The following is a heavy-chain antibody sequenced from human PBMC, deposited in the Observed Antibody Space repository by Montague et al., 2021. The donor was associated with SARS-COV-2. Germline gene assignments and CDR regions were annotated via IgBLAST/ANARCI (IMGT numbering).Heavy chain of an antibody. D-gene: IGHD6-25*01. CDR3: ARGLSGSYSGGWVPVALFDFYYYMDV. V-gene: IGHV4-34*01. CDR1: GGSFSGYY. J-gene: IGHJ6*03. Sequence: SETLSLTCAVYGGSFSGYYWSWIRRPSGKGLEWIGESNHSGGTNYNPDLKCRVTISVDTSKSQFSLKLTSVTAADTAVYYCARGLSGSYSGGWVPVALFDFYYYMDVWAKGTTVTVSS. CDR2: SNHSGGT.